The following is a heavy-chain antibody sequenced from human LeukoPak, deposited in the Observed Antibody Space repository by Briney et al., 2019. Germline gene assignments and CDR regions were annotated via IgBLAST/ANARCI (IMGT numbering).Heavy chain of an antibody. CDR2: ISGSGGST. J-gene: IGHJ5*02. Sequence: HPGGSLRLSCAASGFTFSSYAMSWVRQAPGKGLEWVSAISGSGGSTYYADSVKGRFTISRDNSKNTLYLQMNSLRAEDTAVYYCAKDGQGSWYGANWFDPWGQETLVTVSS. CDR3: AKDGQGSWYGANWFDP. CDR1: GFTFSSYA. D-gene: IGHD6-13*01. V-gene: IGHV3-23*01.